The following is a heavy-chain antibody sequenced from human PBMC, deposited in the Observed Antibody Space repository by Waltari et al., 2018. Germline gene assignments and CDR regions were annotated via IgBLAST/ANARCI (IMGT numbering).Heavy chain of an antibody. D-gene: IGHD3-22*01. CDR1: GGSISSGEYP. Sequence: QVQLQESGPGLVKPSQTLSLTCSVSGGSISSGEYPLTWIRQPPGKGLEWIGHTYYSGSSYYNPALNSRVSILVDTSRNQFSLRLASVTAADTAVYFCARGLHYSESSGYQPLRYWGQGILVTVSS. V-gene: IGHV4-30-4*08. CDR2: TYYSGSS. J-gene: IGHJ4*01. CDR3: ARGLHYSESSGYQPLRY.